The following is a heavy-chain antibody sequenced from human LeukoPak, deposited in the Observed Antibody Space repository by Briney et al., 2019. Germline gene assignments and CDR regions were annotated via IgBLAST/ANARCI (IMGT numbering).Heavy chain of an antibody. CDR2: INIGNGNT. J-gene: IGHJ6*03. V-gene: IGHV1-3*04. CDR3: ARGRGTPGTSRDFYFYYYMDV. Sequence: GAPVKVSCKASGYTFTDYAMHWVRQAPGQRPEWMGWINIGNGNTRYSQKFQGRITITRDTPASTVYIELSSLTSDDRAVYYCARGRGTPGTSRDFYFYYYMDVWGTGTTVTVSS. CDR1: GYTFTDYA. D-gene: IGHD1-1*01.